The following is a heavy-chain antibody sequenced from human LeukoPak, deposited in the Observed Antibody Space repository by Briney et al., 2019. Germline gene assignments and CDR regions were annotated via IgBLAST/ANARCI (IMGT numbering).Heavy chain of an antibody. CDR1: GGSISSYY. D-gene: IGHD1-26*01. V-gene: IGHV4-59*01. Sequence: PSETLSLTCTVSGGSISSYYWSWIRQPPGKGLEWIGYISYSGRTNYNPSLKSRVTMSVDTSKNQFSLKLSSVTAADTAVYYCARSLGTTPYFDYWGQGALVTVSS. CDR3: ARSLGTTPYFDY. J-gene: IGHJ4*01. CDR2: ISYSGRT.